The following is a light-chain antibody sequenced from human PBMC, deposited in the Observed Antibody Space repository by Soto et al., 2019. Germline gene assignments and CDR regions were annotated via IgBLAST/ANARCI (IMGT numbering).Light chain of an antibody. CDR3: SSYTGTNNFGV. CDR2: EVR. J-gene: IGLJ1*01. CDR1: SSDVGGYNY. V-gene: IGLV2-8*01. Sequence: CARTRAASASGAPVQAGSLSCPESSSDVGGYNYVSWYQQHPGKAPKLVIYEVRKRPSGVPDRFSGSKSGNTASLTVSGLQAEHEADYYCSSYTGTNNFGVFGPGTKVTVL.